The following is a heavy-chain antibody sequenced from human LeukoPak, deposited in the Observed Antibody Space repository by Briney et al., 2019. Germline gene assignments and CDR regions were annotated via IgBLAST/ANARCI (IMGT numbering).Heavy chain of an antibody. CDR3: ARTSARGAQFDY. J-gene: IGHJ4*02. CDR1: GGSISSYY. V-gene: IGHV4-4*07. D-gene: IGHD3-10*01. CDR2: IYSSGST. Sequence: PSETLSLTCTVSGGSISSYYWSWIRQPAGKGQEWIGRIYSSGSTNYNPSLKTRVTMSVDTSKNQFSLNLTSVTAADTAVYYCARTSARGAQFDYWGQGTLVTVSS.